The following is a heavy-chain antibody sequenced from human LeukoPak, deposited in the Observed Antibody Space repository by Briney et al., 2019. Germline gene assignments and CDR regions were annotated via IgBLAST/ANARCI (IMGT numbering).Heavy chain of an antibody. CDR1: GGSFSGYY. V-gene: IGHV4-34*01. Sequence: SETLSLTCAVYGGSFSGYYWSWIRQPPGKGLEWIGEINHSGSTNYNPSLKSRVAISVDTSKNQFSLKLSSVTAADTAVYYFARGLQGPNSSGYYYRGYYFDYWGQGTLVTVSS. CDR3: ARGLQGPNSSGYYYRGYYFDY. D-gene: IGHD3-22*01. CDR2: INHSGST. J-gene: IGHJ4*02.